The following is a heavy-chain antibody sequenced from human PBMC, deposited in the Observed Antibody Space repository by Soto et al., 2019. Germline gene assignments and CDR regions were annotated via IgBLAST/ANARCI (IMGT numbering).Heavy chain of an antibody. Sequence: GGSLRLSCAASGFTFSSYAMSWVRQAPGKGLEWVSAISGSGGSTYYADSVKGRFTISRDNSKNTLYLQMNSLRAEDTAVYYSAKDSEDTAMVTGGMGWFDHWGQGTLVTVSS. V-gene: IGHV3-23*01. CDR2: ISGSGGST. D-gene: IGHD5-18*01. J-gene: IGHJ5*02. CDR1: GFTFSSYA. CDR3: AKDSEDTAMVTGGMGWFDH.